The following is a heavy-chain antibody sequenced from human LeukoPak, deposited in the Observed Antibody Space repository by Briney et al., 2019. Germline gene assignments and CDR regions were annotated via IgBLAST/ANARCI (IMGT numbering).Heavy chain of an antibody. CDR1: GFTFSSYG. CDR2: ISYDGSKK. V-gene: IGHV3-30*03. CDR3: AREGYSYGLNY. Sequence: GGSLRLSCAASGFTFSSYGMHWVRQAPGKGLEWVAVISYDGSKKYYADTVKGRLTISRDNSKNTLYLQINSLGAEDTAVYYCAREGYSYGLNYWGQGTLVTVSS. J-gene: IGHJ4*02. D-gene: IGHD5-18*01.